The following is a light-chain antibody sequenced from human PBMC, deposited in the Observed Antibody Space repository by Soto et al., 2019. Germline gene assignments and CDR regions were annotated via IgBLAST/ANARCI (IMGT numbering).Light chain of an antibody. CDR1: SSDVGSYNY. J-gene: IGLJ1*01. Sequence: QSVLTQPASVSGSPGQPITISCTGTSSDVGSYNYVSWYQHHPGKAPRLMIYASSNRPSGVSHRFSGSRSGNTASPTISGLQAEDEADYYCSSYTSGSTLYVFGTGTRSPS. V-gene: IGLV2-14*01. CDR2: ASS. CDR3: SSYTSGSTLYV.